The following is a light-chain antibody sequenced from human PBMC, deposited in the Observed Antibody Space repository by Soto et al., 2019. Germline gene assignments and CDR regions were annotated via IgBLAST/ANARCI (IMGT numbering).Light chain of an antibody. J-gene: IGKJ2*01. Sequence: EIVMTQSPVTLSVSPGEGATLSCRASQSVSSNLAWYQQKPGQAPRLLIYGASTRATGIPARFGGSGSGTEFTLTISSVQSEDFAVYYCQHYHTWPYTFGQGTKLEIK. V-gene: IGKV3-15*01. CDR2: GAS. CDR1: QSVSSN. CDR3: QHYHTWPYT.